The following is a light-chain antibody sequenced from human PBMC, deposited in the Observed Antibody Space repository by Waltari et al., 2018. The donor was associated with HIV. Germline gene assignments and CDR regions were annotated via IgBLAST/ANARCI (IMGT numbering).Light chain of an antibody. CDR3: QQYLSTPLT. J-gene: IGKJ4*01. CDR2: WAS. Sequence: DVVLTQSPASLAVSLGERATINCKSSHSVLYRSNKKNYLAWYQQKPGQPPKLLFYWASTRESGISDCFSASGSGTDFTLTITSLQVDDVAVYYCQQYLSTPLTFGGGTKVEI. CDR1: HSVLYRSNKKNY. V-gene: IGKV4-1*01.